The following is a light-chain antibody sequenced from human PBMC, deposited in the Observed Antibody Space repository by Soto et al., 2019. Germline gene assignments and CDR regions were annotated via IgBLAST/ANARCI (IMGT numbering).Light chain of an antibody. V-gene: IGLV2-14*01. Sequence: QSALTQPASVSGSPGQWITISCTGTSSDVGGYNYVSWYQQHPGKAPKLMIYDVSNRPSGVSNRFSGAKSGKTASLTSSGLQAEDEADYYCSSYTSSSTWVFGGGTKLTVL. CDR1: SSDVGGYNY. CDR3: SSYTSSSTWV. J-gene: IGLJ3*02. CDR2: DVS.